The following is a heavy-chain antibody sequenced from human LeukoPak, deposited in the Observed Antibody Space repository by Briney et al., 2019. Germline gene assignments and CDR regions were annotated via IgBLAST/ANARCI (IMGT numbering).Heavy chain of an antibody. CDR3: ARESVPGYSYGLNNQYYYYGVDV. Sequence: GGSLRLSCAASGFTFNTYPMHWVRQAPGKGLEWVAVISYDGSNKYHTDSVKGRFTISRDNSKNTLYLQMNSLRAEDTAVYYCARESVPGYSYGLNNQYYYYGVDVWGQGTTVTVSS. D-gene: IGHD5-18*01. V-gene: IGHV3-30-3*01. CDR2: ISYDGSNK. CDR1: GFTFNTYP. J-gene: IGHJ6*02.